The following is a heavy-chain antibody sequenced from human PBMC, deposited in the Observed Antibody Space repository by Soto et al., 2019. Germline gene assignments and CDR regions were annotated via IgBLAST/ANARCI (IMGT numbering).Heavy chain of an antibody. CDR2: ISSSGSTI. CDR3: ARRYCSSTSCLIDY. V-gene: IGHV3-48*03. CDR1: VFTFSSYE. J-gene: IGHJ4*02. Sequence: GSLRLSCAASVFTFSSYEMNWVRQAPGKGLEWVSYISSSGSTIYYADSVKGRFTISRDNAKNSLYLQMNSLRAEDTAVYYCARRYCSSTSCLIDYWGQGTLVTVSS. D-gene: IGHD2-2*01.